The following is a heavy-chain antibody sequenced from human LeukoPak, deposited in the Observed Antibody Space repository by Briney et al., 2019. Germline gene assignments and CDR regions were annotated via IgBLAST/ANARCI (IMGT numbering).Heavy chain of an antibody. CDR3: ARAMLYGDYIDY. J-gene: IGHJ4*02. CDR1: GFTLSSYE. V-gene: IGHV3-48*03. D-gene: IGHD3-10*02. CDR2: ISSSGSTI. Sequence: GGSLRLSCAASGFTLSSYEMNWVRQAPGKGLEWVSYISSSGSTIYYADSVKGRFTISRDNAKNSLYLQINSLRAEDTAVYYCARAMLYGDYIDYWGQGTLVTVSS.